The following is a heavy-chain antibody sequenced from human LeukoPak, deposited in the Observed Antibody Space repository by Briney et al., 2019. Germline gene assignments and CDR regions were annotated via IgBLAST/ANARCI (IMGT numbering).Heavy chain of an antibody. CDR3: ARMVAGARFDY. D-gene: IGHD6-19*01. CDR1: GDSISSYY. J-gene: IGHJ4*02. Sequence: PSETLSLTCNVSGDSISSYYWTWLRQPPGKELEWIGYLYYSETYYNTSLKSRVTISLDTSKNHFSLKLSSVTAADTGVYYCARMVAGARFDYWGQGTLVTVSS. V-gene: IGHV4-59*01. CDR2: LYYSET.